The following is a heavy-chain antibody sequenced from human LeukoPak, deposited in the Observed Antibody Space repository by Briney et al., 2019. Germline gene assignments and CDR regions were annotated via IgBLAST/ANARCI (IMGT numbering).Heavy chain of an antibody. D-gene: IGHD3-22*01. CDR2: INWNGANT. CDR1: GFMFDEYG. V-gene: IGHV3-20*04. Sequence: GGSLRLSCAASGFMFDEYGMTWVRQVPGKGLEWVSGINWNGANTGYGDSVEGRFTVSRDNAKNSLHLHMRSLRAEDTALYYCARVQYDTSGFYNAFDIWGQGTMVIVSS. J-gene: IGHJ3*02. CDR3: ARVQYDTSGFYNAFDI.